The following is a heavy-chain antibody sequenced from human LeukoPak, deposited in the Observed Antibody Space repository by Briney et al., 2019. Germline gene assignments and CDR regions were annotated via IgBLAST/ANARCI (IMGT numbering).Heavy chain of an antibody. CDR2: IASDGSST. D-gene: IGHD4-23*01. Sequence: GGSLRLSCAASGFTFSSYCMNWVRQAPGKGLVWVSRIASDGSSTTYADSVKGRFSISRDNAKNTLYLQMNSLRVEDTAVYYCARGRPHGNDYWGQGTLVTVSS. J-gene: IGHJ4*02. CDR3: ARGRPHGNDY. V-gene: IGHV3-74*01. CDR1: GFTFSSYC.